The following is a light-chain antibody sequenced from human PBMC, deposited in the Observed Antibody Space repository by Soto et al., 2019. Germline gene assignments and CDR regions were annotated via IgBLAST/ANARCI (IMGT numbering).Light chain of an antibody. V-gene: IGKV3-20*01. CDR2: GAS. Sequence: EIVLTQSPATLALTTGEGATLSCRASQSVSKYLAWYQQKPGQAPRLLIYGASSRATGIPDSFSGSGSGTDFTLTISRLEPEDFAVYYCQQYGGSPQTFGQGTKVDIK. CDR3: QQYGGSPQT. J-gene: IGKJ1*01. CDR1: QSVSKY.